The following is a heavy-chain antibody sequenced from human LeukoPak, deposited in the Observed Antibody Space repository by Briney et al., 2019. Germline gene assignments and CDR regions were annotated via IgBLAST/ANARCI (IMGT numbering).Heavy chain of an antibody. Sequence: SETLSLTCTVSGGSISSYYWSWLRQPPGKGLEWIGYIYYSGSTNYNPSLKSRVTISVDTSKNQFSLKLSSVTAADTAVYYCARDSGRVGATGFDYWGQGTLVTVSS. V-gene: IGHV4-59*01. D-gene: IGHD1-26*01. CDR2: IYYSGST. J-gene: IGHJ4*02. CDR3: ARDSGRVGATGFDY. CDR1: GGSISSYY.